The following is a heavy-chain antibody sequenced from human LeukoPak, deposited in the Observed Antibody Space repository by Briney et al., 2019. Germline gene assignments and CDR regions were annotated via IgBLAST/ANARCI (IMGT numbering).Heavy chain of an antibody. V-gene: IGHV3-30*18. CDR2: ISYDGSNK. J-gene: IGHJ4*02. CDR1: VFTFSSYG. CDR3: AKQWGGEGSGNYFDY. Sequence: GGSLRLSCAASVFTFSSYGMHWVRQAPGKGLEWVAVISYDGSNKYYADSVKGRFTISRDNYKHTLYLQMNSLRAEDTAVYYCAKQWGGEGSGNYFDYWGKGTLVTVSS. D-gene: IGHD1-26*01.